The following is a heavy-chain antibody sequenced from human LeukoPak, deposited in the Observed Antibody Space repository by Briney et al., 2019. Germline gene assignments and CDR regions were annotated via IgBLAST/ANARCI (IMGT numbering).Heavy chain of an antibody. J-gene: IGHJ6*03. V-gene: IGHV1-8*03. Sequence: ASVKVSCKASGYTFTNYDINWVRQATGQGLEWMGWMNPNSGNTGYAEKFQGRVTITRDTSITTAYMELTSLRSEDSAVYYRARGPGYSNYGASYYYYMAVWGKGTTVTVSS. CDR2: MNPNSGNT. D-gene: IGHD4-11*01. CDR3: ARGPGYSNYGASYYYYMAV. CDR1: GYTFTNYD.